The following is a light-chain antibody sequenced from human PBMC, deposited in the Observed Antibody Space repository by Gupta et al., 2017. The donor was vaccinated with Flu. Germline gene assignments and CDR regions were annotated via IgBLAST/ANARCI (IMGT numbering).Light chain of an antibody. CDR3: QQYNNWPPIT. CDR1: LSVKLN. Sequence: EVVMTQSPATLSVSPGERVTLSCRASLSVKLNLAWYQQKPGRTPRLLIYGATTRATGIPARFSGSGFGTDFTLPISSLQSEDFGIYYCQQYNNWPPITFGQGTRLEIK. V-gene: IGKV3-15*01. J-gene: IGKJ5*01. CDR2: GAT.